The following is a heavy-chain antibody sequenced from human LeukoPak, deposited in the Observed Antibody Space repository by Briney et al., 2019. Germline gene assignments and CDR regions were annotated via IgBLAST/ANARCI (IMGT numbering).Heavy chain of an antibody. CDR2: FNPENGNT. CDR1: GYTFTSYG. J-gene: IGHJ4*02. V-gene: IGHV1-18*01. Sequence: ASVKVSCKASGYTFTSYGISWVRQAPGRGLEWMGWFNPENGNTNYAQKVQGRVTMTADTSTSTSYMELRSLRSDDTAVYYCAREHSSGWDKFDYWGQGTLVTVSS. CDR3: AREHSSGWDKFDY. D-gene: IGHD6-25*01.